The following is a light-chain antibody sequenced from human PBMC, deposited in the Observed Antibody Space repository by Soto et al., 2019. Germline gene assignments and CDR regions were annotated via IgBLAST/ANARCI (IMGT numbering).Light chain of an antibody. CDR2: DVT. Sequence: QSVLTQPRSVSGSPGQSVTISRTGTSSDVGGYNYVSWYQQHPDKAPKVMIYDVTKRPSGVPERFSGSKSGNTASLTISRLQAEDEADYYCCSYAGSYIYVFRTGTKVTVL. J-gene: IGLJ1*01. V-gene: IGLV2-11*01. CDR3: CSYAGSYIYV. CDR1: SSDVGGYNY.